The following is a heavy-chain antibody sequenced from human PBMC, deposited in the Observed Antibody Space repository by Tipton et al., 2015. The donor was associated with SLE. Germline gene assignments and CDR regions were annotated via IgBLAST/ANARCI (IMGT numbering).Heavy chain of an antibody. CDR2: IYYSGTT. D-gene: IGHD4-17*01. CDR1: GGSLSSHD. J-gene: IGHJ4*02. Sequence: TLSLTCTVSGGSLSSHDWSWSRKPPGKGREWIGYIYYSGTTDYSPSLKSRVTISLDTSYNEFSLKLTSVTAADTAVYYCARIRPGHGDPFDFWGQGTLVTVSS. V-gene: IGHV4-59*11. CDR3: ARIRPGHGDPFDF.